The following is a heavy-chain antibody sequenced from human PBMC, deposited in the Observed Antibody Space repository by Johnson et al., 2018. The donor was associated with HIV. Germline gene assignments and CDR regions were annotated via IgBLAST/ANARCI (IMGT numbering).Heavy chain of an antibody. D-gene: IGHD1-26*01. V-gene: IGHV3-33*08. Sequence: VQLVESGGGVVQPGGSLRLSCAASGFTFSSYAMHWVRQAPGKGLEWVAVIWYAGTNKYYADSVKGRFTISRDNSKNTLYLQMNSLRAEDTAVYYCASAKSGSFDAFDIWGQGTMVTVSS. CDR1: GFTFSSYA. CDR2: IWYAGTNK. J-gene: IGHJ3*02. CDR3: ASAKSGSFDAFDI.